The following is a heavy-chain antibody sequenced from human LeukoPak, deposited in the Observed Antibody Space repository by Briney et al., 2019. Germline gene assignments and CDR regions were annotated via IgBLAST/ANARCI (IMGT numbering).Heavy chain of an antibody. V-gene: IGHV3-30*18. Sequence: GSLRLSCAASGFTFKNYAMHWVRLAPGKGLEWVAVISSDGSEKYYADSVQGRFTVSRDNSKSTLYLQMNSLTAEDTAMYYCAKGLRSESYYNTFDYWGQGTLVTVSS. CDR3: AKGLRSESYYNTFDY. CDR1: GFTFKNYA. CDR2: ISSDGSEK. D-gene: IGHD3-10*01. J-gene: IGHJ4*02.